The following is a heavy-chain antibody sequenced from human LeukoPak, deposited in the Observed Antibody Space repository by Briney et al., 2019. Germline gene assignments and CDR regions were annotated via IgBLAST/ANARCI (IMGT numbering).Heavy chain of an antibody. J-gene: IGHJ5*02. CDR3: ARGGGSRHKFDP. CDR1: GYTFTSYY. Sequence: ASVKVSCKASGYTFTSYYMHWVRQAPGQGLEWMGIINPSGGSTSYAQKFQGRVTMTRNTSISTAYMELSSLRSEDTAVYYCARGGGSRHKFDPWGQGTLVTVSS. CDR2: INPSGGST. D-gene: IGHD6-13*01. V-gene: IGHV1-46*01.